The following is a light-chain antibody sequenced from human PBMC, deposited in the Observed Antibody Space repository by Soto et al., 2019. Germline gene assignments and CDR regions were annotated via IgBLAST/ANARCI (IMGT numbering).Light chain of an antibody. Sequence: QSALTQPPSASGSPGQSVTISCTGTSSDVGGYNYVSWYQQHPGKAPKLMIYEVNKRPSGVPDRFSGSKSGNTASLTVSGLQAEDEADYYCSSYAGSNMVFGTGTKVTVL. CDR2: EVN. V-gene: IGLV2-8*01. J-gene: IGLJ1*01. CDR1: SSDVGGYNY. CDR3: SSYAGSNMV.